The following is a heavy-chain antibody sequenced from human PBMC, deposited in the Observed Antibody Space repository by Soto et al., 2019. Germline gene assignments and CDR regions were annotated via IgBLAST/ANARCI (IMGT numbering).Heavy chain of an antibody. Sequence: QLQLQESGSGLVKPSQTLSLTCAVSGGSISSGGYSWSWIRQPPGKGLEWIGYIYHSGSTYYNPSLQSRVTISVDRSKTQFSLKLSSVTAADTAVYYCARTVGYCISTSCSNWFDPWGQGTLVTVSS. J-gene: IGHJ5*02. D-gene: IGHD2-2*01. CDR2: IYHSGST. CDR3: ARTVGYCISTSCSNWFDP. V-gene: IGHV4-30-2*01. CDR1: GGSISSGGYS.